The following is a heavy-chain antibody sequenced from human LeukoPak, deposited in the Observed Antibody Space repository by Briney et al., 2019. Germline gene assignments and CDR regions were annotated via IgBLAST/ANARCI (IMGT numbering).Heavy chain of an antibody. CDR2: IDKSSNTI. D-gene: IGHD1-1*01. V-gene: IGHV3-48*04. Sequence: GGSLRLSCAASGFTLSTSSMNWVRQAPGKGLEWISYIDKSSNTIYYADSVKGRFTISRDSAKNSLYLQMKSLRAEDTAVYYCADNLSRWGQGTLVTVSS. J-gene: IGHJ4*02. CDR1: GFTLSTSS. CDR3: ADNLSR.